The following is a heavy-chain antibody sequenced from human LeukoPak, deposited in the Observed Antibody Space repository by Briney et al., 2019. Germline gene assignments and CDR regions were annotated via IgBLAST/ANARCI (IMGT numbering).Heavy chain of an antibody. V-gene: IGHV3-23*01. D-gene: IGHD5-12*01. CDR1: GFTFSNYA. CDR2: FSGSGDST. Sequence: GGSLRLSGVASGFTFSNYAMSWVRQAPGKGLEWVSSFSGSGDSTNYADSVKGRFTISRDNSKNTLSLQMNGLRAEDTAVYYCAKDRTRYTGYVHFDYWGQGTLVTVSS. CDR3: AKDRTRYTGYVHFDY. J-gene: IGHJ4*02.